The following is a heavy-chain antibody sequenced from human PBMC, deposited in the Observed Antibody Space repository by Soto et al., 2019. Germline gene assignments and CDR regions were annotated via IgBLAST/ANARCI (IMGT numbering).Heavy chain of an antibody. J-gene: IGHJ4*02. Sequence: QVQLQESGPGLVKPSQTLSLTCTVSGGSISSGYYYWSWIRPAPGKGLEWIGYIYYSGSTYYNPSLKIRVTITVDTSKHQFSRKLGSVTAADTALYYCARGSIVGATTSYYWCQGTLVTVSS. V-gene: IGHV4-30-4*01. D-gene: IGHD1-26*01. CDR3: ARGSIVGATTSYY. CDR1: GGSISSGYYY. CDR2: IYYSGST.